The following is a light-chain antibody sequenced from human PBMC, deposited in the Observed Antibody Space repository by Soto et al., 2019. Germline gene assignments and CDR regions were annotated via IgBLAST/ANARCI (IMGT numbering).Light chain of an antibody. CDR3: QQYYSSLAIT. CDR1: QYLSFSSNNKNF. J-gene: IGKJ5*01. Sequence: IVMAQSPDSRAGSVWDGATINCRCTQYLSFSSNNKNFLAWYQQKPGQPPKLLFYWASTRQSGVTDRFSGSGSGTDFTLTITGVQAEDVAVYYCQQYYSSLAITFGQGTRLEI. CDR2: WAS. V-gene: IGKV4-1*01.